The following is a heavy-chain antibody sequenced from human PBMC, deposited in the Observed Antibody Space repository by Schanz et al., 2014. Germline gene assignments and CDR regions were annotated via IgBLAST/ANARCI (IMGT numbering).Heavy chain of an antibody. CDR1: GFSFGTYA. D-gene: IGHD5-12*01. CDR3: ARKVVATIGGYYDN. CDR2: ISGTGGDDT. V-gene: IGHV3-23*04. Sequence: EVQLVESGGGLVQPGGSLRLSCAASGFSFGTYAMSWVRQAPGKGLLWVSSISGTGGDDTYYADSVKGRFTISRDNSKNTLYLQMNSLRAEDTAVYYCARKVVATIGGYYDNWGQGPLVIVSS. J-gene: IGHJ4*02.